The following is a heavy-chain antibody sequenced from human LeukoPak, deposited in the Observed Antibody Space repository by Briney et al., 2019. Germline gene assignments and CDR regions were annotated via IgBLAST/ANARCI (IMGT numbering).Heavy chain of an antibody. V-gene: IGHV1-69*04. D-gene: IGHD3-10*01. Sequence: SVKVSCKASGGTFSSYAISWVRQAPGQGLEWMGRIIPILGIANYAQKFQGRVTITADKSTSTACMELSSLRSEDTAVYYCARPLVRGVPPNDAFAIWGQGTMVTVSS. CDR3: ARPLVRGVPPNDAFAI. CDR1: GGTFSSYA. J-gene: IGHJ3*02. CDR2: IIPILGIA.